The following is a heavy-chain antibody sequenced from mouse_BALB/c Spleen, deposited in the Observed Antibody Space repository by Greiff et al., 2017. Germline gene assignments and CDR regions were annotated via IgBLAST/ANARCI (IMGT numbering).Heavy chain of an antibody. D-gene: IGHD1-1*01. CDR2: ISYSGST. CDR1: GYSITSDYA. V-gene: IGHV3-2*02. CDR3: ARCGITHWYFDV. J-gene: IGHJ1*01. Sequence: EVHLVESGPGLVKPSQSLSLTCTVTGYSITSDYAWNWIRQFPGNKLEWMGYISYSGSTSYNPSLKSRISITRDTSKNQFFLQLNSVTTEDTATYYCARCGITHWYFDVWGAGTTVTVSS.